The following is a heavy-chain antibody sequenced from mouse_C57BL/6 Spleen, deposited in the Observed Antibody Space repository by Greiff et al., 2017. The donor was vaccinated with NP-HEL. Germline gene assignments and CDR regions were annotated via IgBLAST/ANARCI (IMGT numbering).Heavy chain of an antibody. CDR3: ARSPDYDGFDY. Sequence: QVQLQQPGAELVRPGSSVKLSCKASGYTFTSYWMDWVKRRPGQGLEWIGNIYPSDSETHYNQKFKDKATLTVDKSSSTAYMQLSILTSEDSAVYYCARSPDYDGFDYWGQGTTLTVSS. D-gene: IGHD2-4*01. J-gene: IGHJ2*01. CDR1: GYTFTSYW. V-gene: IGHV1-61*01. CDR2: IYPSDSET.